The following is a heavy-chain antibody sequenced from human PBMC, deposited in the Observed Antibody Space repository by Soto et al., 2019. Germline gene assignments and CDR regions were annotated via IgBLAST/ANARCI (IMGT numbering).Heavy chain of an antibody. CDR3: ARDSSGWSNYYYYYYMDV. Sequence: QVPLVQSGAEVKKPGASVKVSCKASGYTFTSYGISWVRQAPGQGLEWMGWIRAYNGNTNYAQKLQGRVTMITDTATSTAYMELRSLRSDDTAMYYCARDSSGWSNYYYYYYMDVWGQGTTVTVSS. CDR2: IRAYNGNT. V-gene: IGHV1-18*01. J-gene: IGHJ6*02. D-gene: IGHD6-19*01. CDR1: GYTFTSYG.